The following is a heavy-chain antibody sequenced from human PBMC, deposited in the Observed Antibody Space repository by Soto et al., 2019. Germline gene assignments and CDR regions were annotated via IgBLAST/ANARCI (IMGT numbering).Heavy chain of an antibody. D-gene: IGHD3-3*01. V-gene: IGHV3-15*01. J-gene: IGHJ4*02. CDR1: RFNFNNAW. CDR3: TTIAYFDFWSVDH. Sequence: GGSLRLSCLASRFNFNNAWMSWVRQAPGKGLEWVGRIKAKREGGTTDYAAPVKGRFTISRDDSEATLYLQMDSLRTEDTATYYCTTIAYFDFWSVDHWGQGTLVTVSS. CDR2: IKAKREGGTT.